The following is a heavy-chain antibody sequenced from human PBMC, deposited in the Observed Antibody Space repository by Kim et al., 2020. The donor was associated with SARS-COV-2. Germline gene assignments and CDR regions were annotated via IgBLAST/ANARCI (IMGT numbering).Heavy chain of an antibody. J-gene: IGHJ4*02. CDR1: GFTFSGYA. CDR2: ISGSGGST. D-gene: IGHD1-7*01. Sequence: GGSLRLSCAASGFTFSGYAMSWVRQAPGKGLEWVSTISGSGGSTIYADSVKGRFTISRDESKNTLYLQMNSLRAEDTAVYYCAYLLTGTPGYWGQGTLVTVYS. CDR3: AYLLTGTPGY. V-gene: IGHV3-23*01.